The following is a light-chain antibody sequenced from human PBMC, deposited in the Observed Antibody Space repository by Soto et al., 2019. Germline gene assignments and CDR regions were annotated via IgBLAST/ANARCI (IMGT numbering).Light chain of an antibody. CDR1: QSVSSSY. CDR3: HQRYNWPWVT. Sequence: EIVLTQSPGTLSLSPGERATIYCRASQSVSSSYLAWDQQKPGQAHSLIIFGASSRATGIPDRFSGSVSGTDFTLTISRLEPEDLAVYFGHQRYNWPWVTFGQWTRGEIK. V-gene: IGKV3D-20*02. CDR2: GAS. J-gene: IGKJ5*01.